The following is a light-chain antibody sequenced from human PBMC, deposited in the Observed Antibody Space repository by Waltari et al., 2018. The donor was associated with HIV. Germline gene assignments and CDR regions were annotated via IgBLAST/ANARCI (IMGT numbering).Light chain of an antibody. V-gene: IGKV1-39*01. CDR3: QQSYSSPLT. CDR1: QTVTNK. J-gene: IGKJ3*01. Sequence: DIQMAQSPSLLSASVGDSVSITCRASQTVTNKVNWYQQKPGKAPQVLIYDAFTLQSGVPSRFRGGGSGTDFTLTITSLQLDDFATYFCQQSYSSPLTFGPGTKVDIK. CDR2: DAF.